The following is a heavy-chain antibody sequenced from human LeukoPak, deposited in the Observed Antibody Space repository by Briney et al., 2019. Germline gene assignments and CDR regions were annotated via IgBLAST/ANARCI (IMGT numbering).Heavy chain of an antibody. Sequence: KSSETLSLTCTVSGGSISSYYWSWIRQPPGKGLEWIGYIYYSGSTNYNPSLKSRVTVSVDTSKNQFSLKLSSVTAADTAVYYCARDRGTVVPHPFDYWGQGTLVTVSS. CDR3: ARDRGTVVPHPFDY. J-gene: IGHJ4*02. D-gene: IGHD4-23*01. CDR1: GGSISSYY. CDR2: IYYSGST. V-gene: IGHV4-59*01.